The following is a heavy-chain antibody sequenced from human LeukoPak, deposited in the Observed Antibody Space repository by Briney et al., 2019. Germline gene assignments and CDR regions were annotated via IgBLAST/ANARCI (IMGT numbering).Heavy chain of an antibody. J-gene: IGHJ3*01. V-gene: IGHV3-30*03. D-gene: IGHD3-10*01. CDR1: GFTFSYYG. CDR2: ISYDGSNK. Sequence: PGGSLRLSCAASGFTFSYYGMHWVRQAPGKGLEWVAVISYDGSNKYYVGSVKGRFTISRDNSKNTLYLQMNSLRAEDTAVYYCARETSLLSNALDVWGQGTMVTVSS. CDR3: ARETSLLSNALDV.